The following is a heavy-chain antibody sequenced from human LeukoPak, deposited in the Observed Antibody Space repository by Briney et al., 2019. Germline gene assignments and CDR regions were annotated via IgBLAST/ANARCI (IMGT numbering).Heavy chain of an antibody. J-gene: IGHJ4*02. CDR3: ARAAIGYSYGNFDY. D-gene: IGHD5-18*01. V-gene: IGHV4-59*01. Sequence: SETLSLTCTVSGGSISSYYWSWIRQPPGKGLEWIGYIYYSGSTNYNPSLKSRVTISVDTSKNQFPLKLSSVTAADTAVYYCARAAIGYSYGNFDYWGQGTLVTVSS. CDR1: GGSISSYY. CDR2: IYYSGST.